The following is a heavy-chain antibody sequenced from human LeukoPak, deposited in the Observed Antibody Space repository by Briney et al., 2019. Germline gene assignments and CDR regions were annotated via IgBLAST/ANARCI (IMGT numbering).Heavy chain of an antibody. Sequence: RASVKVSCKASGYTFTSYDINWVRQATGQGLEWMGWMNPNSGNTGYAQKFQGRVTMTRNTSISTAYMELSSLRSEDTAVYYCARAQRLVVAGTPLYYFDYWGQGTLVTVSS. CDR1: GYTFTSYD. J-gene: IGHJ4*02. CDR2: MNPNSGNT. D-gene: IGHD6-19*01. CDR3: ARAQRLVVAGTPLYYFDY. V-gene: IGHV1-8*01.